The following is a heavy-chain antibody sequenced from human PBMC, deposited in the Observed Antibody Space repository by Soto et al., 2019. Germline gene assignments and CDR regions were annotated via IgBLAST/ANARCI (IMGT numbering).Heavy chain of an antibody. CDR1: GFTFSSYG. J-gene: IGHJ5*02. V-gene: IGHV3-21*01. CDR3: ARGARYNWNYDWFDP. D-gene: IGHD1-7*01. Sequence: EVQLVESGGGLVKPGGSLRLSCAASGFTFSSYGINWVRQAPGKGLEWVSSISSSSIYIYYADSVKGRFTISRDNVKNSLYLQMNSLRAEDTAVYYCARGARYNWNYDWFDPWGQGTLVTVSS. CDR2: ISSSSIYI.